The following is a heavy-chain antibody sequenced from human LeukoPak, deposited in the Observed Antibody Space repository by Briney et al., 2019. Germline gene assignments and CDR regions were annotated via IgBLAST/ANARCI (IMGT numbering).Heavy chain of an antibody. J-gene: IGHJ3*01. Sequence: GGSLRLSCAASGFTFSSYSMIWVRQAPGKGLEWVSSISISSSSIYYADSVKGRFTISRDNDKNSLYLQMNSLRAEDTAVYYCAGDVRWGSGAFDVWGQGTMVTVSS. V-gene: IGHV3-21*01. D-gene: IGHD5-24*01. CDR3: AGDVRWGSGAFDV. CDR2: ISISSSSI. CDR1: GFTFSSYS.